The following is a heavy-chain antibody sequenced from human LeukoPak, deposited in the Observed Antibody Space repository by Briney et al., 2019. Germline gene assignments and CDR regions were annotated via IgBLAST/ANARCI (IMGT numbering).Heavy chain of an antibody. CDR1: GLTFSNYW. J-gene: IGHJ4*02. CDR3: AKDWDAGYYDSSGYGYYFDY. V-gene: IGHV3-23*01. Sequence: GGSLRLSCAASGLTFSNYWMSWVRQGPGKVLEWVSAISGSGGSTYYADSVKGRFTISRDNSKNTLYLQMNSLRAEDTAVYYCAKDWDAGYYDSSGYGYYFDYWGQGTLVTVSS. D-gene: IGHD3-22*01. CDR2: ISGSGGST.